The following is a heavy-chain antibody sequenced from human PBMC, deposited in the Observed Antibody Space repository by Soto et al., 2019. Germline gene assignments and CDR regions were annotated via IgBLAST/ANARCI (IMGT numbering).Heavy chain of an antibody. V-gene: IGHV1-18*01. D-gene: IGHD1-1*01. CDR1: GYTFTSYG. CDR3: ARRSNDINY. CDR2: ISAYNGNT. Sequence: QVQLVQSGAEVKKPGASVKVSCKASGYTFTSYGISWVRQAPGQGLEWMGWISAYNGNTNYAQKLQGRVTMTTDTFASTAYIERRTHRSDDTAVYYCARRSNDINYRGQGTLVTVSS. J-gene: IGHJ4*02.